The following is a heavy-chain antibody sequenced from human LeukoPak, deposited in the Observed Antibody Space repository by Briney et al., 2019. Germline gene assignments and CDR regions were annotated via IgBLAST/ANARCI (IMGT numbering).Heavy chain of an antibody. Sequence: ETLSLTCAVYGGSFSGYYWSWIRQPPGKGLEWIGEINHSGSTNYNPSLKSRVTISVDTSKNQFSLKLSSVTAADTAVYYWARAHGSSSRIYYYYYMDVWGKGTTVTVSS. J-gene: IGHJ6*03. CDR1: GGSFSGYY. CDR2: INHSGST. D-gene: IGHD6-6*01. CDR3: ARAHGSSSRIYYYYYMDV. V-gene: IGHV4-34*01.